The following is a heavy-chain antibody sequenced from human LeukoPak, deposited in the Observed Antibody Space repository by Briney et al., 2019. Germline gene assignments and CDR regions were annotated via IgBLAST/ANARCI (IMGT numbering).Heavy chain of an antibody. J-gene: IGHJ4*02. CDR2: ISGSGGST. Sequence: GGSLRLSCAASGFTFSSNAMSWVRQAPGKGLEWVSAISGSGGSTYYADSVKGRFTISRDNSKNTLYLQMNSLRAEDTAVYYCAKAGPEGTWRYYFDYWGQGTLVTVSS. D-gene: IGHD3-3*01. CDR3: AKAGPEGTWRYYFDY. V-gene: IGHV3-23*01. CDR1: GFTFSSNA.